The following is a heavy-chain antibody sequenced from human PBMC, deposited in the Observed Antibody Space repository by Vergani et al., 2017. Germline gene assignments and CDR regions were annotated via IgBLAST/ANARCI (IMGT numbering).Heavy chain of an antibody. J-gene: IGHJ1*01. Sequence: QVQLQESCPGLVKPSETLSLTCTVSGGSISSYYWSWIRQPPGKGLEWIGYIYYSGSTNYNPSLKSRVTISVDTSKNQFSLKLSSVTAADTAVYYCARTPRWAAAGTYFQHWGQGTLVTVSS. CDR2: IYYSGST. D-gene: IGHD6-13*01. CDR1: GGSISSYY. CDR3: ARTPRWAAAGTYFQH. V-gene: IGHV4-59*01.